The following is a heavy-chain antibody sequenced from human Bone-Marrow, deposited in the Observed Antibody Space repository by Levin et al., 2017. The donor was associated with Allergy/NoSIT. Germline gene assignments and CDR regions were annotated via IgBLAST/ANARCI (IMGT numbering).Heavy chain of an antibody. V-gene: IGHV4-30-4*01. J-gene: IGHJ6*02. CDR2: IYYSGST. D-gene: IGHD3-3*01. CDR3: ARGITIFGVVFNYYYGMDV. CDR1: GGSISSGDYY. Sequence: SETLSLTCTVSGGSISSGDYYWSWIRQPPGKGLEWIGYIYYSGSTYYNPSLKSRVTISVDTSKNQFSLKLSSVTAADTAVYYCARGITIFGVVFNYYYGMDVWGQGTTVTVSS.